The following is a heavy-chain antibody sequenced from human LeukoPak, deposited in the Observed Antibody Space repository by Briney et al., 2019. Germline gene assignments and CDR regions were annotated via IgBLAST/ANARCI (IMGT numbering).Heavy chain of an antibody. D-gene: IGHD1-1*01. Sequence: GGSLRLSCAPSGFTFSSYSTNWARHAPGKWRGWLSYISTGSSTIFYADSVKGRFTISRDNAKNSLYLRMNSLRAEDTAVYYCARDPRTGSHFDYWGQGTLVTVSS. J-gene: IGHJ4*02. CDR3: ARDPRTGSHFDY. CDR1: GFTFSSYS. V-gene: IGHV3-48*04. CDR2: ISTGSSTI.